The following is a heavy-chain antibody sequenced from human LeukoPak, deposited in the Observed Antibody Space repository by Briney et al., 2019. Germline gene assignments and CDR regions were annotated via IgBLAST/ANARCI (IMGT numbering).Heavy chain of an antibody. J-gene: IGHJ5*02. D-gene: IGHD6-13*01. CDR3: AIAAAGTTWFDP. V-gene: IGHV4-4*07. CDR1: GGSISSYY. Sequence: LETLSLTCTVSGGSISSYYWSWIRQPAGKGLGWIGRIYTSGNTNYNPSLKSRVTMSVDTSKNQFSLKLSSVTAADTAVYYCAIAAAGTTWFDPWGQGTLVTVSS. CDR2: IYTSGNT.